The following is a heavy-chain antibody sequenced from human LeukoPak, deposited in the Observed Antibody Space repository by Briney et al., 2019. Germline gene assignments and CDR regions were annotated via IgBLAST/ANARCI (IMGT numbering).Heavy chain of an antibody. Sequence: SETLSLTCTVSGGSISSSSYYWGWIRQPPGKGLEWIGSIYYSGSTYYNPSLKSRVTISVDTSKNQFSLKLSSVTAADTAVYYCARHSPSVALEYYYYGMDVWGQGTTVTVSS. J-gene: IGHJ6*02. CDR1: GGSISSSSYY. V-gene: IGHV4-39*01. D-gene: IGHD6-19*01. CDR3: ARHSPSVALEYYYYGMDV. CDR2: IYYSGST.